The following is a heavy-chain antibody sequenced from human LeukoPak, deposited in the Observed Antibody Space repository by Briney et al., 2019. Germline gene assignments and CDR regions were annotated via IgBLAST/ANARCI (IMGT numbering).Heavy chain of an antibody. V-gene: IGHV4-4*07. D-gene: IGHD6-6*01. CDR2: IYTSGST. CDR3: ARVESSIAARYYYMDV. Sequence: SETLSLTCTVSGGSISSYYWSWIRQPAGKGLEWIGRIYTSGSTNYNLSLKSRVTMSVDTSKNQFSLKLSSVTAADTAVYYCARVESSIAARYYYMDVWGKGTTVTVSS. CDR1: GGSISSYY. J-gene: IGHJ6*03.